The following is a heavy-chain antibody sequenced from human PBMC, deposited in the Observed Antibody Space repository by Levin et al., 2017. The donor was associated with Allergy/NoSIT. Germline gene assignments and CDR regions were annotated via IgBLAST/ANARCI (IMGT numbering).Heavy chain of an antibody. CDR3: ARHPPNIPGWAFDI. J-gene: IGHJ3*02. CDR1: GYSFISYW. Sequence: KVSCKGSGYSFISYWIGWVRQMPGKGLEWMGIIYPADSDTRYSPAFQGQVTISADNSNRTAYLQWSSLKASDTALYYWARHPPNIPGWAFDIWGQGTMVTVSS. CDR2: IYPADSDT. V-gene: IGHV5-51*01. D-gene: IGHD2/OR15-2a*01.